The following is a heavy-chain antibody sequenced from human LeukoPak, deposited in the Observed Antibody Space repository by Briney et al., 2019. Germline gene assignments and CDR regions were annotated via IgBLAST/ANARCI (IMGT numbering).Heavy chain of an antibody. CDR3: ARSLTSLGVVTSNYYDY. CDR1: GGTFSSYA. Sequence: ASVKVSCKASGGTFSSYAISWVRQAPGQGLEWMGGIIPIFGTANYAQKFQGRVTITADESTSTAYMELSSLRSEDTAAYYCARSLTSLGVVTSNYYDYWGQGTLVTVSS. V-gene: IGHV1-69*13. D-gene: IGHD3-3*01. J-gene: IGHJ4*02. CDR2: IIPIFGTA.